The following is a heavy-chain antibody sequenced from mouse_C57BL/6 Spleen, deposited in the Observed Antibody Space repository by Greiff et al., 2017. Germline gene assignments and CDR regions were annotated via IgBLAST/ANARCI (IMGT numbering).Heavy chain of an antibody. J-gene: IGHJ3*01. V-gene: IGHV1-69*01. Sequence: VQLQQPGAELVMPGASVKLSCKASGYTFTSYWMHWVKQRPGQGLEWIGEIDPSDSYTNYNQKFKGKSTLTVDKSSSTAYMQLSSLTSEDAAVYYGAREYYGGAGFAYWGQGTLVTVSA. CDR3: AREYYGGAGFAY. CDR2: IDPSDSYT. CDR1: GYTFTSYW. D-gene: IGHD1-1*01.